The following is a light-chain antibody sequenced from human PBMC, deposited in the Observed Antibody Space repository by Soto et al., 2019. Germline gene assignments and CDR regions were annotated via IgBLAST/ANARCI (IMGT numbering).Light chain of an antibody. J-gene: IGKJ2*02. CDR3: QQVDSFPCT. CDR2: AAS. V-gene: IGKV1-12*01. CDR1: QGIATW. Sequence: DIQMTQSPSSVYASVGDRVTITCRASQGIATWLAWYQQKPGKAPKLLIYAASSLQSGVPSRFSGSGSGTDFSLTISSLQPEDFGTYHCQQVDSFPCTFGQGTKVEIK.